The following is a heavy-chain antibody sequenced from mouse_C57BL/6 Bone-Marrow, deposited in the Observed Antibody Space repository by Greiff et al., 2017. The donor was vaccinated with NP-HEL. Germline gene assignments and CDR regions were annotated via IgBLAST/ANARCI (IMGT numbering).Heavy chain of an antibody. V-gene: IGHV1-80*01. CDR1: GYDISSYW. D-gene: IGHD1-1*01. CDR3: ARVGYVSSRFAYSMDN. J-gene: IGHJ4*01. CDR2: IYPGDGDT. Sequence: QVQLQQSGAELVKPGASVKISCKASGYDISSYWMNWVKERPGKGLEWIGQIYPGDGDTKYNGKFQGKATLTADKSSSTAYMQVSSLTSEDSAVYVYARVGYVSSRFAYSMDNWDQGNAVTVTA.